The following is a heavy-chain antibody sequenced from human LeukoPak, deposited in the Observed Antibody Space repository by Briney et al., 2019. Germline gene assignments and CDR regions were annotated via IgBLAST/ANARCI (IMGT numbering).Heavy chain of an antibody. D-gene: IGHD2-21*02. Sequence: ASVKVSCKASGYTFTSYDINWVRQATGQGLEWMGWMNPNSGNTGYAQKFQGRVTMTRNTSISTAYMELSSLRSEDTAVYYCARSPGGSVVTPKARFDYWGQGTLVTVSS. V-gene: IGHV1-8*01. CDR2: MNPNSGNT. J-gene: IGHJ4*02. CDR1: GYTFTSYD. CDR3: ARSPGGSVVTPKARFDY.